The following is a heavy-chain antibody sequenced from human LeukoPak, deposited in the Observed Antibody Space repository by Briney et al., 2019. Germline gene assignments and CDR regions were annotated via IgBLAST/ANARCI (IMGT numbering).Heavy chain of an antibody. CDR1: GYTFTGYY. CDR3: ARDDEDTAMTRY. V-gene: IGHV1-2*02. D-gene: IGHD5-18*01. J-gene: IGHJ4*02. Sequence: ASVKVSCKASGYTFTGYYMHWVRQAPGQGLEWMGWINPNSGGTNYAQKFQGRVTMTRDTSISTAYMELSRLRSDDTAVYYCARDDEDTAMTRYWGQGTLVTVSS. CDR2: INPNSGGT.